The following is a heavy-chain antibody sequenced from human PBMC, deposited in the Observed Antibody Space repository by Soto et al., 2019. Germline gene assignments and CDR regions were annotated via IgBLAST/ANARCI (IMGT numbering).Heavy chain of an antibody. Sequence: QVQLVESGGGVVHPGGSLRLSCKACGFSFSAYSMHWIRQAPGKGLEWVAVIQHNGNYIQYADFVRGRFTISRDNYKSILYLEMNGLTPEDTALYYCVRVGWGYTCGNGLDGWGQGTTVTVSS. V-gene: IGHV3-30-3*01. J-gene: IGHJ6*02. CDR2: IQHNGNYI. CDR3: VRVGWGYTCGNGLDG. D-gene: IGHD5-18*01. CDR1: GFSFSAYS.